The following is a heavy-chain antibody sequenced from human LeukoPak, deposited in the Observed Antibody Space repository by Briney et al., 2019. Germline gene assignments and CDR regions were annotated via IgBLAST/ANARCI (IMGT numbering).Heavy chain of an antibody. CDR3: ARVSGTTKGGADI. D-gene: IGHD1-7*01. CDR2: IYYSGST. CDR1: GGSISSGDYY. V-gene: IGHV4-30-4*08. J-gene: IGHJ3*02. Sequence: SETLSLTCTVSGGSISSGDYYWSWIRPPPGKGLEWIGYIYYSGSTYYNPSLKSRVTISVDTSKNQFSLKLSSVTAADTAVYYCARVSGTTKGGADIWGQGTMVTVSS.